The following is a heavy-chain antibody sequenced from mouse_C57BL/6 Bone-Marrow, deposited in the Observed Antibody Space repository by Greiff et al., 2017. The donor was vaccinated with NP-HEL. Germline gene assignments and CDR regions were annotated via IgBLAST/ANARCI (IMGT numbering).Heavy chain of an antibody. D-gene: IGHD3-3*01. Sequence: VKVVESGAELVKPGASVKISCKASGYAFSSYWMNWVKQRPGKGLEWIGQIYPGDGDTNYNGKFKGKATLTADKSSSTAYMQLSSLTSEDSAVYFCAREGWDPWFAYWGQGTLVTVSA. CDR3: AREGWDPWFAY. CDR1: GYAFSSYW. J-gene: IGHJ3*01. V-gene: IGHV1-80*01. CDR2: IYPGDGDT.